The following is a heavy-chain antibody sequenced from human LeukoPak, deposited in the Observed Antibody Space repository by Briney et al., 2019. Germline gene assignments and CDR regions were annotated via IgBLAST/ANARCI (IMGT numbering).Heavy chain of an antibody. CDR1: NYTFTNYP. Sequence: ASVKVSCKASNYTFTNYPISWVRQAPGQGLKWMGWISAYSGNTNYPQKAQGRVTITTDTSTNTAYMELASRRPDDTAIYYCTRGSSSQYSQHWGQGTLVTVSS. CDR3: TRGSSSQYSQH. CDR2: ISAYSGNT. J-gene: IGHJ1*01. V-gene: IGHV1-18*01. D-gene: IGHD6-6*01.